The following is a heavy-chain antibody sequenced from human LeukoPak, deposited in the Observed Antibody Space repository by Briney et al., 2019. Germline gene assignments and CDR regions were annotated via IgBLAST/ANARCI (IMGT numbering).Heavy chain of an antibody. Sequence: NPGGSLRLSCAASGFTFRSYTMNWVRQAPGRGLEWVSSISSNSAYLYYADSLRGRFTISRDNAKNSLSLQMNSLRAADTAVYYCAREGFWSGYNYYYYYYMDVWGKGTTVTVSS. V-gene: IGHV3-21*01. D-gene: IGHD3-3*01. CDR1: GFTFRSYT. J-gene: IGHJ6*03. CDR3: AREGFWSGYNYYYYYYMDV. CDR2: ISSNSAYL.